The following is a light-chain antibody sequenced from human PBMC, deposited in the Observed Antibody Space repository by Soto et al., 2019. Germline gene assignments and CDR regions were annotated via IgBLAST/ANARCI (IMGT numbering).Light chain of an antibody. V-gene: IGKV3-20*01. CDR1: QSVSKNY. CDR3: QPYGSSGT. J-gene: IGKJ1*01. CDR2: GAS. Sequence: EIVLTQSPATLSVSPGERATLSCRSSQSVSKNYLAWYQQKPGQAPRLLIYGASNRATGIPDRFSGIGSGTDFTLTISRMEPEDFAVYYCQPYGSSGTFGQGAKVDI.